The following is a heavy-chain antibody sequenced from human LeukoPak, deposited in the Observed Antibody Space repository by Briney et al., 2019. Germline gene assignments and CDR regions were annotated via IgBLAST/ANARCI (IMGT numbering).Heavy chain of an antibody. D-gene: IGHD4-23*01. CDR1: GYTFTSYA. J-gene: IGHJ4*02. Sequence: ASVKVSCKASGYTFTSYAMNWVRQAPGQGLEWMGWINTNTGNPTHAQGFTGRFVFSLDTSVSTAYLQISSLKAEDTAVYYCARDFYGGNSGGFDYWGQGTLVTVSS. CDR2: INTNTGNP. CDR3: ARDFYGGNSGGFDY. V-gene: IGHV7-4-1*02.